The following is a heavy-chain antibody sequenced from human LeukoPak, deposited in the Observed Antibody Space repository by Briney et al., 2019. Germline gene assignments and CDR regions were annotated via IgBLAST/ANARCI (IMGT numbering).Heavy chain of an antibody. V-gene: IGHV3-7*01. Sequence: GGSLRLSCAASGFTFSSYWMNWVRQAPGKGLEWVAIIKQDGTETFYVDSVKGRFTISRDNVKNSLYLQMNSLRIEDAAVYYCARDREQWLVRRFDYWGQGTLVTVSS. J-gene: IGHJ4*02. CDR2: IKQDGTET. CDR3: ARDREQWLVRRFDY. D-gene: IGHD6-19*01. CDR1: GFTFSSYW.